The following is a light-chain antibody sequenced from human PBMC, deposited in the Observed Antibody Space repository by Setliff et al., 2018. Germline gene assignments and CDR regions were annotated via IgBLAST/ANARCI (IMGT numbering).Light chain of an antibody. CDR3: CSYAGTYTPDV. CDR2: DVS. Sequence: QSALAQPRSVSGSPGQSVTISCTGTSSDVGGYDYVSWFQQHPGKAPKLMISDVSKRPSGVPDRFSGSKSGNTASLTISGLQAEDEADYYCCSYAGTYTPDVFGTGTKGAVL. CDR1: SSDVGGYDY. J-gene: IGLJ1*01. V-gene: IGLV2-11*01.